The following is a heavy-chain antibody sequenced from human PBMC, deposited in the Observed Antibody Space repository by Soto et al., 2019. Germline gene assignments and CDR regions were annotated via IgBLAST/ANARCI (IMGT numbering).Heavy chain of an antibody. Sequence: SETLSRTCTVSGGDISSNYWSGIRQPPGTGLEWIGYVYNSGSTNYNPSLKSRVTISEDTSKSQFSLKVNSMTAADTAVYYCARYRREAVAGYTLDNWGQGILVTVSS. CDR1: GGDISSNY. CDR3: ARYRREAVAGYTLDN. D-gene: IGHD6-13*01. V-gene: IGHV4-59*01. CDR2: VYNSGST. J-gene: IGHJ4*02.